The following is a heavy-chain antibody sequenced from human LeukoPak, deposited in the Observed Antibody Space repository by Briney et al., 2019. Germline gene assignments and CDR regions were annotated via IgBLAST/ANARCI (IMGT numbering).Heavy chain of an antibody. D-gene: IGHD1-14*01. J-gene: IGHJ3*02. Sequence: ASEKVSCKASGYTFTSYGISWVRQAPGQGLEWMGWISAYNGNTNYAQKLQGRVTMTTDTSTSTAYMELRSLRSDDTAVYYCARVRTKTDAFDIWGQGTMVTVSS. V-gene: IGHV1-18*01. CDR3: ARVRTKTDAFDI. CDR2: ISAYNGNT. CDR1: GYTFTSYG.